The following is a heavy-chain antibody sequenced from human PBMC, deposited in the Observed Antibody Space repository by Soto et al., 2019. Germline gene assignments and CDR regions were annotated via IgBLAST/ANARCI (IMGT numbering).Heavy chain of an antibody. J-gene: IGHJ6*02. V-gene: IGHV3-30*18. Sequence: LRLSCAASGFTFSSYGMHWVRQAPGKGLEWVAVISYDGSNKYYADSVKGRFTISRDNSKNTLYLQMNSLRAEDTAVYYCAKTGGSSSLYGMDVWGQGTTVTVSS. D-gene: IGHD1-26*01. CDR2: ISYDGSNK. CDR3: AKTGGSSSLYGMDV. CDR1: GFTFSSYG.